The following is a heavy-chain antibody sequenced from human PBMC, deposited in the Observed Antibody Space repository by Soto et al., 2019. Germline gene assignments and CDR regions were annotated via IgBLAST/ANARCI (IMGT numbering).Heavy chain of an antibody. D-gene: IGHD6-6*01. V-gene: IGHV4-30-4*01. CDR2: IYYSGST. CDR1: GGSISSGDYY. J-gene: IGHJ6*02. CDR3: ARGDFLAALHGMDV. Sequence: QVQLQESGPGLVKPSQTLSLTCTVSGGSISSGDYYWSWIRQPPGKGLEWIGYIYYSGSTYYNPSLESRVTIXVXTXXNPSSLKLSSVTAADTAVYYCARGDFLAALHGMDVWGQGTTVTVSS.